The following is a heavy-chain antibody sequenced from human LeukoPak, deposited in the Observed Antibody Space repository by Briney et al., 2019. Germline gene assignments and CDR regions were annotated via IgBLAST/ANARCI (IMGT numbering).Heavy chain of an antibody. CDR3: ARTYHYGSGSYYTDY. J-gene: IGHJ4*02. CDR2: IYSGGST. Sequence: PGGSLRLSCAASGFTFSSYWMSWVRQAPGKALEWVSIIYSGGSTYYADSVKGRITISRDNSKNMLYLQMNSLRAEDTAVYYCARTYHYGSGSYYTDYWGQGTLVTVSS. CDR1: GFTFSSYW. D-gene: IGHD3-10*01. V-gene: IGHV3-66*01.